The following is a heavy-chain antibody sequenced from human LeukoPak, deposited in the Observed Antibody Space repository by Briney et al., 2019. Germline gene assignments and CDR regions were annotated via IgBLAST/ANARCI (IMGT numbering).Heavy chain of an antibody. CDR1: GFTFKTYG. D-gene: IGHD3-16*01. Sequence: GGSLRLSCAASGFTFKTYGMHWVRQAPGNGLEWVAFIRYDGSNTYYADSVKGRFTISRDNSKNTLYLQMNSLRAEDTAVYYCARDWVFDYWGQGTLVTVSS. J-gene: IGHJ4*02. V-gene: IGHV3-30*02. CDR3: ARDWVFDY. CDR2: IRYDGSNT.